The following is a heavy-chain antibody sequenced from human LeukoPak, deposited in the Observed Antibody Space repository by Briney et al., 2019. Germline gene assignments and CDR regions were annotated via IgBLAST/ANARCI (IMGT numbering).Heavy chain of an antibody. CDR3: ARVGVLSIVVVSTSHYYYYYMDV. D-gene: IGHD3-22*01. CDR2: IYTSGST. V-gene: IGHV4-4*07. J-gene: IGHJ6*03. Sequence: SETLSLTCTVSGGSISSYYWSWIRQPAGKGLEWIGRIYTSGSTNYNPSLKSRVTMSVDTSKNQFSLKLSSVTAADTAVYYCARVGVLSIVVVSTSHYYYYYMDVWGKGTTVTVSS. CDR1: GGSISSYY.